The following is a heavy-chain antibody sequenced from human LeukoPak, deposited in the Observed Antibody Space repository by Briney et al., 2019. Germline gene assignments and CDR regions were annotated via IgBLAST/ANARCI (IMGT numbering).Heavy chain of an antibody. CDR2: IYYSGST. V-gene: IGHV4-59*12. Sequence: PSETLSLTCTVSGGSISSYYWSWIRQPPGKGLEWIAYIYYSGSTYYNPSLKSRVTISVDTSKNQFSLKLSSVTAADTAVYYCARGRGGWFDPWGQGTLVTVSS. CDR3: ARGRGGWFDP. D-gene: IGHD6-25*01. J-gene: IGHJ5*02. CDR1: GGSISSYY.